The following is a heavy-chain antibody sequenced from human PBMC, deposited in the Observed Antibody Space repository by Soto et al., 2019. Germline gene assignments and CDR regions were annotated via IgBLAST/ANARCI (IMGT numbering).Heavy chain of an antibody. CDR3: ARQIVVARGASYFDD. Sequence: EVQLVESGGNLVQPGGSLRFSCVASGFTFSSYWMTWVRQAPGKGLEWVGNIKQDGGEKNYVDSVKGRFTISRDNAKNSMYSQMNSPRAEDTAVYYCARQIVVARGASYFDDWGPGTLVTVS. CDR2: IKQDGGEK. V-gene: IGHV3-7*04. D-gene: IGHD2-2*01. J-gene: IGHJ4*02. CDR1: GFTFSSYW.